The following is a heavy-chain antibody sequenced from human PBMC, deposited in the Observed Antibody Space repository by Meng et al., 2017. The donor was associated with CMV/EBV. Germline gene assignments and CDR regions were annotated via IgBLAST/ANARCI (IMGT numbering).Heavy chain of an antibody. J-gene: IGHJ6*02. CDR3: ARDTPGRRIWSGYASGDYYGMDV. CDR1: GFTFSSYW. Sequence: GESLKISCAASGFTFSSYWMSWVRQAPGKGLEWVANIKQDGSEKYYVDSVKGRFTISRDNAKNSLYLQMNSLRAEDTAVYYCARDTPGRRIWSGYASGDYYGMDVWGQGTTVTVSS. CDR2: IKQDGSEK. D-gene: IGHD3-3*01. V-gene: IGHV3-7*01.